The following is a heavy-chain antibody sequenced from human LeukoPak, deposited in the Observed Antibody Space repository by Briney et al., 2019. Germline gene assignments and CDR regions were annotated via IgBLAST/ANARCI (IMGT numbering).Heavy chain of an antibody. D-gene: IGHD6-19*01. CDR2: INWNSGNI. CDR3: AKDRAYTSDWRGIDY. V-gene: IGHV3-9*01. CDR1: GFIFHDYA. J-gene: IGHJ4*02. Sequence: GGSLRLSCEGSGFIFHDYAMHWVRQAPGKGLEWASGINWNSGNIVYADSVKGRFTISRDNDKGSLFLQMNSLRTEDTAIYYCAKDRAYTSDWRGIDYWGQGTLVTVSS.